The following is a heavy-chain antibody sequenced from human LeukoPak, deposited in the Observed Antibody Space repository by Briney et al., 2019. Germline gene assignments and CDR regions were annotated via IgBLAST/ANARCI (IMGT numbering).Heavy chain of an antibody. V-gene: IGHV3-23*01. CDR3: AKDIVRNIVVVPAAMPTYFDY. D-gene: IGHD2-2*01. CDR1: GFTFSSYG. CDR2: ISGSGGST. Sequence: GGTLRLSCAASGFTFSSYGMSWVRQAPGKGLEWVSTISGSGGSTYYADSVKGRFTISRDNSKNTLYLQMNSLRAENTAVYYCAKDIVRNIVVVPAAMPTYFDYWGQGTLVTVSS. J-gene: IGHJ4*02.